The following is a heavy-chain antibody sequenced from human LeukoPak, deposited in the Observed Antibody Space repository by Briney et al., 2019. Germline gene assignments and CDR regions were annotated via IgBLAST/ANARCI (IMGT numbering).Heavy chain of an antibody. CDR1: GFTFSSYG. D-gene: IGHD1-20*01. CDR2: IWYDGSNK. CDR3: AKSGITGTLDY. Sequence: GGSLRLSCAPSGFTFSSYGMHWVRQAPGKGLEWVAVIWYDGSNKYYADSVKGRFTISRDNSKNTLYLQMNSLRAEDTAVYYCAKSGITGTLDYWGQGTLVTVSS. J-gene: IGHJ4*02. V-gene: IGHV3-33*06.